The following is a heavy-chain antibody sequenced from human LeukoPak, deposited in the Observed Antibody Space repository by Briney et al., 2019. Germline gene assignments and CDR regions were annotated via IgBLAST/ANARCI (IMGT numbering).Heavy chain of an antibody. CDR1: GFIVSSNY. V-gene: IGHV3-53*01. J-gene: IGHJ4*02. Sequence: GGSLRLSCAASGFIVSSNYMTWVRQAPGKGLEWVSVIYSGGNTDYADSVKGRFTISRDTSKNTLYLQMNGLRAEDTAVYYCATGMIIGPPGYWGQGTLVTVSS. CDR3: ATGMIIGPPGY. D-gene: IGHD3-22*01. CDR2: IYSGGNT.